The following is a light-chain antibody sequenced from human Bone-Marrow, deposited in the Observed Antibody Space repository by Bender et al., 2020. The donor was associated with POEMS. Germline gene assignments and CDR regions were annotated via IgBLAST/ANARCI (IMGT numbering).Light chain of an antibody. CDR2: DVS. CDR1: SSDVGGYKY. Sequence: QSALTQPASVSGSPGQSITISCTGTSSDVGGYKYVSWYQQHPGKAPKLMLYDVSNRPSGVSDRFSGSKSGNTASLSISGLQAEDEADYYCSSYTSSSRVVFGGGTKLTVL. CDR3: SSYTSSSRVV. J-gene: IGLJ2*01. V-gene: IGLV2-14*01.